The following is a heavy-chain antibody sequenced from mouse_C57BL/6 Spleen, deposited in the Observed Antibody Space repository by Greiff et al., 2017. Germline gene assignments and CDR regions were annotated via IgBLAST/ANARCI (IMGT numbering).Heavy chain of an antibody. J-gene: IGHJ1*03. CDR3: ARNWERYFDV. CDR2: INPGSGGT. V-gene: IGHV1-54*01. Sequence: QVQLKESGAELVRPGTSVKVSCKASGYAFTNYLIEWVKQRPGQGLEWIGVINPGSGGTNYNEKFKGKATLTADKSSSTAYMQLSSLTSEDSAVYFCARNWERYFDVWGTGTTVTVSS. CDR1: GYAFTNYL. D-gene: IGHD4-1*01.